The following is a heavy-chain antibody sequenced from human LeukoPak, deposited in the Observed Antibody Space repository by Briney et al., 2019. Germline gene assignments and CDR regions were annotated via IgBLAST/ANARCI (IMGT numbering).Heavy chain of an antibody. CDR1: GGTFSSYA. V-gene: IGHV1-69*01. J-gene: IGHJ6*02. CDR2: IIPIFGTA. D-gene: IGHD5-18*01. Sequence: SVKVSCKASGGTFSSYAISWVRQAPGQGLEWMGGIIPIFGTANYAQKFQGRVTITADESTSTAYMELSSLRSEDTAVYYCARDEVDTAMAHYYYYGMDVWGQGTTVTVSS. CDR3: ARDEVDTAMAHYYYYGMDV.